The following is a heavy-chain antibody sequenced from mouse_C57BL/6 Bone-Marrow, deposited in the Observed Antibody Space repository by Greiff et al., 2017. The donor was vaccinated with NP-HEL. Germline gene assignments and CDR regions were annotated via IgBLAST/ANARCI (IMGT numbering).Heavy chain of an antibody. CDR3: ARDYYYGNWYFDV. J-gene: IGHJ1*03. CDR2: ISDGGSYT. V-gene: IGHV5-4*01. Sequence: EVHLVESGGGLVKPGGSLKLSCAASGFTFSSYAMSWVRQTPEKRLEWVATISDGGSYTYYPDNVKGRFTISRDNAKNNLYLQMSHLKSEDTAMYYCARDYYYGNWYFDVWGTGTTVTVSS. D-gene: IGHD2-1*01. CDR1: GFTFSSYA.